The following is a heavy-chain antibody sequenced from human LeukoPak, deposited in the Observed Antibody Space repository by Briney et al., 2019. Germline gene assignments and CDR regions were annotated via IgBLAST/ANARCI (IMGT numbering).Heavy chain of an antibody. D-gene: IGHD6-25*01. CDR1: GDSVSSNSAT. CDR2: TYYRFKWYN. Sequence: SQTLSLTCAISGDSVSSNSATWNWIRQSPSRGLEWLGRTYYRFKWYNDYAVSVKSRVTVNPDTSKNQLSLQLNSVTPEDTAVYYCARVLTAAGTFDLWGQGTLVTVSS. CDR3: ARVLTAAGTFDL. J-gene: IGHJ5*02. V-gene: IGHV6-1*01.